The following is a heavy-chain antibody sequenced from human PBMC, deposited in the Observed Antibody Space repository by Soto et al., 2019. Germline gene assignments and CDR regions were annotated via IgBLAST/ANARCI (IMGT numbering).Heavy chain of an antibody. CDR3: TKETYFGLCHGMDV. Sequence: QVQLVESGGGVVQPGRSLRLSCAASGFTFSSYGMHWVRQAPGKGLEWVAVISYDGSNNYYADSVKGRFTISRENSKNTLYLQMNILRAEDTAGYYCTKETYFGLCHGMDVWSQGTTVTVSS. D-gene: IGHD2-21*01. CDR2: ISYDGSNN. CDR1: GFTFSSYG. J-gene: IGHJ6*02. V-gene: IGHV3-30*18.